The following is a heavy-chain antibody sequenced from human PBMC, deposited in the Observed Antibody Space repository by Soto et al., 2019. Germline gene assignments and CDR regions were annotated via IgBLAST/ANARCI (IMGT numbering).Heavy chain of an antibody. CDR2: ISYDGSNK. J-gene: IGHJ5*02. CDR3: AKDDSGFDP. Sequence: GGSLRLSCAASGFTFSSYGMHWVRQAPGKGLEWVAVISYDGSNKYYADSVKGRFTISRDNSKNTLYLQMNSLRAEDTAVYYCAKDDSGFDPWGQGTLVTVSS. D-gene: IGHD2-15*01. V-gene: IGHV3-30*18. CDR1: GFTFSSYG.